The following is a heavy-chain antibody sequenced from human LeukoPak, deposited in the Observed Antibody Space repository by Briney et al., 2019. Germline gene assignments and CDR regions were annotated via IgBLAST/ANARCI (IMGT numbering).Heavy chain of an antibody. D-gene: IGHD5-18*01. Sequence: ASVKVSCKASGYTFTGYYMHWVRQAPGQGLEWVGRINHNRSGKNYAETFKGRVTMTRDKSISTAYMELSRLRSDDTAVYYCASEVDTAMGNTENFDYWGQGALVTVSS. CDR2: INHNRSGK. CDR1: GYTFTGYY. J-gene: IGHJ4*02. V-gene: IGHV1-2*06. CDR3: ASEVDTAMGNTENFDY.